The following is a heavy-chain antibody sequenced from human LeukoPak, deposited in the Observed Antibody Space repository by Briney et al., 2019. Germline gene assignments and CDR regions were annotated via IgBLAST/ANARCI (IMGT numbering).Heavy chain of an antibody. CDR3: AKVVGGGGDAFDI. D-gene: IGHD3-16*01. CDR1: GGSISSFY. J-gene: IGHJ3*02. V-gene: IGHV4-59*01. CDR2: IYYSGIT. Sequence: SETLSLTCTVSGGSISSFYWSWIRQTPGKGLEWIGYIYYSGITNYTPSLKSRVTISVDTSKNQFSLNLSSVAAADTAVYFCAKVVGGGGDAFDIWGQGTMVTVSS.